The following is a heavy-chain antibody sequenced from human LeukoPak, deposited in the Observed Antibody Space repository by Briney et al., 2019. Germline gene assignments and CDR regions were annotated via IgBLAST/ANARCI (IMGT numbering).Heavy chain of an antibody. Sequence: SETLSLTCAVSGVSISSSEWWIWVRQPPGQGLEWIGEIHRDGRTRYNPSLKSRVTMSMDYSKNQFSLSVTSVTAADTAVYYCARGLRYSRSWYGAFDIWGQGTMVTVSS. CDR2: IHRDGRT. CDR1: GVSISSSEW. V-gene: IGHV4-4*02. CDR3: ARGLRYSRSWYGAFDI. D-gene: IGHD6-13*01. J-gene: IGHJ3*02.